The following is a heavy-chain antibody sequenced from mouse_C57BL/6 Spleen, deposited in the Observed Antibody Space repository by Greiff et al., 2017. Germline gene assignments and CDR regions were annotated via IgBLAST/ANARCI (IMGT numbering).Heavy chain of an antibody. V-gene: IGHV1-42*01. Sequence: VQLQQSGPELVKPGASVKISCKASGYSFTGYYMNWVKQSPEKSLEWIGEINPSTGGTTYNQKFKAKATLTVDKSSSTAYMQLKSLTSDDSAVYYCARSLESNYVPAMDYWGQGTSVTVSS. CDR3: ARSLESNYVPAMDY. CDR2: INPSTGGT. J-gene: IGHJ4*01. CDR1: GYSFTGYY. D-gene: IGHD2-5*01.